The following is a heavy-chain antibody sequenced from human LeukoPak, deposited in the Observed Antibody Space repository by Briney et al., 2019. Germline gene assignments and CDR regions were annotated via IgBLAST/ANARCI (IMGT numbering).Heavy chain of an antibody. V-gene: IGHV1-2*02. CDR2: INPNSGGT. J-gene: IGHJ6*02. CDR3: ARDRIAAAGTEMRYYYYGMDV. D-gene: IGHD6-13*01. CDR1: GYTFTGKF. Sequence: GASVKVSCKASGYTFTGKFTHWVRQAPGQGLEWMGWINPNSGGTNYAQKFQGRVTMTRDTSISTAYMELSRLRSDDTAVYYCARDRIAAAGTEMRYYYYGMDVWGQGTTVTVSS.